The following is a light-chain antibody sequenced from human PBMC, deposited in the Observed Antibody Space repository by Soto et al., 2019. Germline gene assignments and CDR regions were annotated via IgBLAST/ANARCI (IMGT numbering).Light chain of an antibody. Sequence: QSVLTQPPSVSGAPGQSVTISCTGSSSNIGAGYDVHWYQHIPGTAPKLRIYGNNNRPSGVPDRFSGSKSVTSASLAITGLQAEDEADYYCQSYEIRPGGYVFGTGTKLTVL. V-gene: IGLV1-40*01. CDR3: QSYEIRPGGYV. CDR2: GNN. CDR1: SSNIGAGYD. J-gene: IGLJ1*01.